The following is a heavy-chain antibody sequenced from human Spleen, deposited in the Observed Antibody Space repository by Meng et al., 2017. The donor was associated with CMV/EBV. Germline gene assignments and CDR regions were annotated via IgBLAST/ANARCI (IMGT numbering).Heavy chain of an antibody. CDR3: ARGRQQLYRYWYFDL. CDR2: INHSEST. J-gene: IGHJ2*01. V-gene: IGHV4-34*01. Sequence: YGGSFSGYYWSWIRQPPGKGLEWIGEINHSESTNYNPSLKSRVTISVDTSKNQFSLKLSSVTAADTAVYYCARGRQQLYRYWYFDLWGRGTLVTVSS. CDR1: GGSFSGYY. D-gene: IGHD6-13*01.